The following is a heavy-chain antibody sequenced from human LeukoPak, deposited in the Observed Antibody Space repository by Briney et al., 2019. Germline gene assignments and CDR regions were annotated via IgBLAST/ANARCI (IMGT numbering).Heavy chain of an antibody. CDR1: GFTFDDYA. CDR2: ISWNSGSI. CDR3: AGDEVGGGGWSRGVFEFDP. Sequence: PGRSLRLSCAASGFTFDDYAMHWARQAPGKGLEWVSGISWNSGSIGYAASVKGRFTISRDNAENSLYLKMNSLRAEDMALYCSAGDEVGGGGWSRGVFEFDPWGQGTLVTVSS. D-gene: IGHD6-19*01. V-gene: IGHV3-9*03. J-gene: IGHJ5*02.